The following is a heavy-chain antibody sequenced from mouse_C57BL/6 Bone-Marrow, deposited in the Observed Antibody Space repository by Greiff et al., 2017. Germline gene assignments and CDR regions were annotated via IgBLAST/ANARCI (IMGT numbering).Heavy chain of an antibody. Sequence: EVQLVESGGGLVQPKGSLKLSCAASGFTFNTYAMHWVRQAPGKGLEWVARIRSKSSNYATYYADSVKDRFTISRDDSQSMLYLQMNKLKTEDTAMYYCGRDYGPQRGFAYWGQGTLVTVSA. CDR2: IRSKSSNYAT. CDR3: GRDYGPQRGFAY. CDR1: GFTFNTYA. V-gene: IGHV10-3*01. J-gene: IGHJ3*01. D-gene: IGHD1-1*02.